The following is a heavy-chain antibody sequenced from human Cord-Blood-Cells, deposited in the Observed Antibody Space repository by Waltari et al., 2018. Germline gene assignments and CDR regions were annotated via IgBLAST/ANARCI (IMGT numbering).Heavy chain of an antibody. CDR2: IIPSVSTA. CDR3: ARTATTVVTEDDAFDI. CDR1: GGTFSSYA. D-gene: IGHD4-17*01. V-gene: IGHV1-69*01. J-gene: IGHJ3*02. Sequence: QVQLVQSGAEVKKPGSSVKVSCKASGGTFSSYAISWVRQAPGQGLEWMGGIIPSVSTANYAQEVQGRVTITADESTSTAYMELSSLRSEDTAVYYCARTATTVVTEDDAFDIWGQGTMVTVSS.